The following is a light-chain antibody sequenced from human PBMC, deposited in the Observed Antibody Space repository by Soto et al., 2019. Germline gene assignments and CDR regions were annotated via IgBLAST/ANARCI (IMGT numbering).Light chain of an antibody. CDR1: SSNIGAGFD. Sequence: QSVLTQPPSVSGAPGQRVTISCTGGSSNIGAGFDVHWYQQLPGTAPKLLIYGNINRPSGVPDRFSGSKSGTSASLAITGLQAEDEADYYCQSYDSSLSSSVFGTGTKVTVL. CDR3: QSYDSSLSSSV. V-gene: IGLV1-40*01. J-gene: IGLJ1*01. CDR2: GNI.